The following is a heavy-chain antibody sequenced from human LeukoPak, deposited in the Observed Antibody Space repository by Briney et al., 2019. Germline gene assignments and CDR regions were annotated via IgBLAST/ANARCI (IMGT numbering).Heavy chain of an antibody. CDR1: GFTFSSYG. V-gene: IGHV3-23*01. CDR3: AKDRIRIAAAGTLGY. CDR2: ISGSGGST. D-gene: IGHD6-13*01. J-gene: IGHJ4*02. Sequence: GGSLRLSCAASGFTFSSYGMSWVRQAPGKGLEWVSAISGSGGSTYYADSVKGRFTISRDNSKNTLYLQMNSLRAEDTAVYYCAKDRIRIAAAGTLGYWGQGTLVTVSS.